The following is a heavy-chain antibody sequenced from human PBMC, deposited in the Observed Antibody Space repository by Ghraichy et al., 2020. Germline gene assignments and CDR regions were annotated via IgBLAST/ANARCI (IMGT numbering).Heavy chain of an antibody. Sequence: SGPTLVKPTQTLTLTCTFSGFSLSTSGVGVGWIRQPPGKALEWLALIYWDDDKRYSPSLKSRLTITKDTSKNQVVLTMTNMDPVDTATYYCAHSQDPRYCSSTSCYPVWFDYWGQGTLVTVSS. J-gene: IGHJ4*02. CDR3: AHSQDPRYCSSTSCYPVWFDY. D-gene: IGHD2-2*01. CDR1: GFSLSTSGVG. V-gene: IGHV2-5*02. CDR2: IYWDDDK.